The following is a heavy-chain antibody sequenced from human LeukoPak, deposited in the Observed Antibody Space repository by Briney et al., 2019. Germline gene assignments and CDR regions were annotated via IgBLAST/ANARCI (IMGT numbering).Heavy chain of an antibody. Sequence: GGSLRLSCAASGFTFSSYSMNWVRQAPGKGLEWVAVISYDGSNKYYADSVKGRFTISRDNSKNTLYLQMNSLRAEDTAVYYCAKVRRDIVVVPAARDLYYYGVDVWGQGTTVTVSS. D-gene: IGHD2-2*01. CDR2: ISYDGSNK. CDR3: AKVRRDIVVVPAARDLYYYGVDV. CDR1: GFTFSSYS. J-gene: IGHJ6*02. V-gene: IGHV3-30*18.